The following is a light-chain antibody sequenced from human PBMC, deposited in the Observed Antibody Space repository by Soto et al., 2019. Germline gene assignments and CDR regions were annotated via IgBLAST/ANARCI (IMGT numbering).Light chain of an antibody. Sequence: VVVPQAPLSLFVSPAQPASISCRSSQSVVHDDGNTYFNWFQQRPGQSPRRLIYKVSKRDSGVPDRFSGSGSGTDFTLKISRVEAEDVAVYFCMQATHWPLTFGGGTKVDIK. V-gene: IGKV2-30*02. J-gene: IGKJ4*01. CDR2: KVS. CDR3: MQATHWPLT. CDR1: QSVVHDDGNTY.